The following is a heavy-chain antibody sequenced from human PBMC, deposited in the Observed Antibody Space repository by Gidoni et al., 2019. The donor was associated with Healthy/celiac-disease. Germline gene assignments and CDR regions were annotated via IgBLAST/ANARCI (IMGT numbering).Heavy chain of an antibody. CDR3: AKDHSSYYGSGSISPGMDV. J-gene: IGHJ6*02. Sequence: EVQLLESGGGLVQPGGSLRLSCAASGFTFSSYAMSWVRQAPGKGLEWVSAISGSGGSTYYADSVKGRFTISRDNSKNTLYLQMNSLRAEDTAVYYCAKDHSSYYGSGSISPGMDVWGQGTTVTVSS. V-gene: IGHV3-23*01. CDR1: GFTFSSYA. CDR2: ISGSGGST. D-gene: IGHD3-10*01.